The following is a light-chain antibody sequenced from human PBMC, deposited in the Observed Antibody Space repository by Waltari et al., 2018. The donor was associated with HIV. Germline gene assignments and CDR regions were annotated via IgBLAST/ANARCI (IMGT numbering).Light chain of an antibody. Sequence: QSALTQPRSVSGSPGQSVTISCTGTSSDVGVYNFVSWYQQHPGKAPKLMIYDVSKRPSGVPGRFSGSKSGNTASLTISGLQAEDEADDYCCAYAGSYPVVFGGGTKLTVL. CDR1: SSDVGVYNF. CDR2: DVS. J-gene: IGLJ2*01. V-gene: IGLV2-11*01. CDR3: CAYAGSYPVV.